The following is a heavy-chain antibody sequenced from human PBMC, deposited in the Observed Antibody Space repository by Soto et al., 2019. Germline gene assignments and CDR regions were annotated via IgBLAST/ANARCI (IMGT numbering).Heavy chain of an antibody. CDR2: IKQDGSET. V-gene: IGHV3-7*01. CDR1: GFTLSNNW. CDR3: VIITSVSAD. Sequence: GGSQRLSCAASGFTLSNNWVMWVRQAPGKGLEWVANIKQDGSETFYVDSVRGRFTISRDNAKNSVSLQMNSLRAEDTAVYFCVIITSVSADWGQGTLVTVSS. D-gene: IGHD2-2*01. J-gene: IGHJ4*02.